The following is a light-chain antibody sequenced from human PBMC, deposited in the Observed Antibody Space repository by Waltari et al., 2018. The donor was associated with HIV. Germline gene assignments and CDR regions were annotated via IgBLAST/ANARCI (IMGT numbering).Light chain of an antibody. CDR2: NTY. V-gene: IGLV8-61*01. CDR3: VLYMGSGISV. J-gene: IGLJ2*01. Sequence: QTVVTQEPSFSVSPGGTVTLTCGVSPGPVSTTYYPSWYQHTPGQAPRTLIYNTYTRSSGVPDRFCGSILGIIAALNITGAQADDECDYYCVLYMGSGISVFGGGTKLTVL. CDR1: PGPVSTTYY.